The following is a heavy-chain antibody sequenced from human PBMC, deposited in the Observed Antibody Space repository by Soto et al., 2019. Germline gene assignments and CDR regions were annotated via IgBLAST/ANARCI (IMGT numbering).Heavy chain of an antibody. D-gene: IGHD3-10*01. V-gene: IGHV3-11*01. Sequence: QVQLVESGGGLVKPGGSLKLSCAASGFTFSDYYMSWIRQAPGKGLEWVSYISSSGNTIYYADSVKGRVTITRDNAKNTLYLQINSLRVKDTAVYYCARDLYVVRVREVGWLDPWGQGTLVTVSS. J-gene: IGHJ5*02. CDR2: ISSSGNTI. CDR1: GFTFSDYY. CDR3: ARDLYVVRVREVGWLDP.